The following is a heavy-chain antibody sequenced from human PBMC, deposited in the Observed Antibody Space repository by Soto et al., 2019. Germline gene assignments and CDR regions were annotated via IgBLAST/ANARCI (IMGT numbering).Heavy chain of an antibody. CDR2: INSDGSST. CDR3: AKDPPFSKGVDV. J-gene: IGHJ6*02. V-gene: IGHV3-74*01. Sequence: SLRLSCAASGFTFSSYWMHWVRQAPGKGLVWVSRINSDGSSTSYADSVKGRFTISRDNSKNTLYLQMNSLRAEDTAVYYCAKDPPFSKGVDVWGQGTTVTVSS. CDR1: GFTFSSYW.